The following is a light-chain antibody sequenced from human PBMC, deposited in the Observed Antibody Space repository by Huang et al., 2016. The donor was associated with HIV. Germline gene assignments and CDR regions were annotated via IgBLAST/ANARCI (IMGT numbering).Light chain of an antibody. Sequence: EIVMTHSPATLSVSPGDSATLSGRASQSVSSNLALYHQKPGQSPRLLIYGASTRATGSPARFSGSGSGTEFTLTISSLQSEDFAVYYCQQYNNWPRTFGQGTKVEIK. CDR1: QSVSSN. J-gene: IGKJ1*01. CDR3: QQYNNWPRT. V-gene: IGKV3-15*01. CDR2: GAS.